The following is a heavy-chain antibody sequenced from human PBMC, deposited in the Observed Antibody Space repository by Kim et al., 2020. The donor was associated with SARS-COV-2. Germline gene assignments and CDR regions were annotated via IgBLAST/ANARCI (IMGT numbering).Heavy chain of an antibody. CDR3: ARVQGYNWNDIVAFDI. J-gene: IGHJ3*02. Sequence: ASVKVSCKASGYTFTGYYMHWVRQAPGQGLEWMGRINPNSGGTNYAQKFQGRVTMTRDTSISTAYMELSRLRSDDTAVYYCARVQGYNWNDIVAFDIWGQGTMVTVSS. D-gene: IGHD1-20*01. V-gene: IGHV1-2*06. CDR1: GYTFTGYY. CDR2: INPNSGGT.